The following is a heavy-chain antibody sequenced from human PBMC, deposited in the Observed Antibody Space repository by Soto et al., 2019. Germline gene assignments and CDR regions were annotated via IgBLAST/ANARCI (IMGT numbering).Heavy chain of an antibody. CDR2: IFDRGTT. D-gene: IGHD1-20*01. J-gene: IGHJ4*02. Sequence: QVQLQESGPGLVKPSQTLSLTCAVSGASLSSVGYYWHWIRQHPGQALEWPGYIFDRGTTYSRPSLKSRLAISAATSNNQVSLRLTFVTAADTAVYYCARGWQRVTVTYHGWGPGTLVTVS. CDR1: GASLSSVGYY. CDR3: ARGWQRVTVTYHG. V-gene: IGHV4-31*11.